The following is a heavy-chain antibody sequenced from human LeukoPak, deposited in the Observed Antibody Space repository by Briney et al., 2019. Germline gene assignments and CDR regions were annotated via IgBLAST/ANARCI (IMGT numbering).Heavy chain of an antibody. CDR3: ARGRLIGQMYYYDSSGYYRNWFDP. Sequence: SETLSLTCAVYGGSFSGYYWSWIRQPPGEGLEWIGEINHSGSTNYNPSLKSRVTISVDTSKNQFSLKLSSVTAADTAVYYCARGRLIGQMYYYDSSGYYRNWFDPWGQGTLVTVSP. V-gene: IGHV4-34*01. CDR2: INHSGST. CDR1: GGSFSGYY. J-gene: IGHJ5*02. D-gene: IGHD3-22*01.